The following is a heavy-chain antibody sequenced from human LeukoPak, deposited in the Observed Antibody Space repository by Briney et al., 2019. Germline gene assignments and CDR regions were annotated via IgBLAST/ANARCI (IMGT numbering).Heavy chain of an antibody. Sequence: GVSLRLSCAASGFTFGSYAMSWVRQAPGKGLEWVSAISGSGGSTYYADSVKGRFTISRDNSKNTLYLQMNSLRAEDTAVYYCAKAYDFWSVQCWFDPWGQGTLVTVSS. V-gene: IGHV3-23*01. J-gene: IGHJ5*02. CDR3: AKAYDFWSVQCWFDP. CDR1: GFTFGSYA. CDR2: ISGSGGST. D-gene: IGHD3-3*01.